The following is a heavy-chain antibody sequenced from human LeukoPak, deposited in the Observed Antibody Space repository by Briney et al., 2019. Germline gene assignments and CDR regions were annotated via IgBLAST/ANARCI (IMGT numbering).Heavy chain of an antibody. CDR2: IKQDGSEK. D-gene: IGHD2/OR15-2a*01. V-gene: IGHV3-7*01. CDR3: ARTSSPPDYYYYMDV. Sequence: GGSLRLSCAASGFTFSSYWMSWVRQAPGKGLEGVANIKQDGSEKYYVDSVKGRFTISRDNAKNSLYLQMNSLRAEDTAVYYCARTSSPPDYYYYMDVWGKGTMVTVSS. CDR1: GFTFSSYW. J-gene: IGHJ6*03.